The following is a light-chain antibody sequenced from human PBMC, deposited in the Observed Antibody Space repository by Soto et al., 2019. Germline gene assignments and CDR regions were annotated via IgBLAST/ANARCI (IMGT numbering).Light chain of an antibody. J-gene: IGLJ2*01. Sequence: QPVLTQSSSASASLGSSVKLTCTLSSGHSTYIIAWHQHQPGKAPRYLMKVDGSGSFNKGSGVPDRFSGSSSGADRYLTISNLQFEDEADYHCETWDSGVVFGGGTKVTVL. CDR2: VDGSGSF. CDR1: SGHSTYI. CDR3: ETWDSGVV. V-gene: IGLV4-60*02.